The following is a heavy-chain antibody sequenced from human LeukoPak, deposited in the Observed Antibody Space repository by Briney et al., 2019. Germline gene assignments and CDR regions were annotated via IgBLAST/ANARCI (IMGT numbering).Heavy chain of an antibody. V-gene: IGHV4-59*01. J-gene: IGHJ4*02. CDR1: GDSISTNY. CDR2: IYYSGTT. Sequence: PSETLSLTCTVSGDSISTNYWNWIRQPPGKGLEWIGYIYYSGTTNYNPSLQSRVTISVATSKNQFSLKLSSVTAADTALYYCARDRASAGGFDYWGQGTLVTVSS. CDR3: ARDRASAGGFDY. D-gene: IGHD2-15*01.